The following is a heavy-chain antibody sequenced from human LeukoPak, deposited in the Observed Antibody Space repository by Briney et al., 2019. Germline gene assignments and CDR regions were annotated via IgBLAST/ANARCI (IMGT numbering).Heavy chain of an antibody. Sequence: GGSLRLSCAASGFTFSSYAMSWVRQAPGKGLEWVSAISGSGGSTYYADSVKGRFTISRDTSKNTLYLQMNSLRAEDTAVYYCAKVLYYDFWSGSVGFDPWGQGTLVTVSS. CDR3: AKVLYYDFWSGSVGFDP. D-gene: IGHD3-3*01. CDR1: GFTFSSYA. V-gene: IGHV3-23*01. J-gene: IGHJ5*02. CDR2: ISGSGGST.